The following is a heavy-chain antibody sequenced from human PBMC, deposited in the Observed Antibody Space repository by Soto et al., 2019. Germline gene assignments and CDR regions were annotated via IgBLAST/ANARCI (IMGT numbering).Heavy chain of an antibody. J-gene: IGHJ4*02. CDR2: ISSNGGST. V-gene: IGHV3-64*01. CDR3: ARFSGYYSDY. CDR1: GFTFSRYA. Sequence: EVLLVESGGGLVQPGGSLRLSCAASGFTFSRYAMHWVRQAPGKGLEYVSAISSNGGSTYYANSVKGRFTISRDNSKNTLYLQMGSLRAEDMAVYYCARFSGYYSDYWGQGTLVTVSS. D-gene: IGHD3-22*01.